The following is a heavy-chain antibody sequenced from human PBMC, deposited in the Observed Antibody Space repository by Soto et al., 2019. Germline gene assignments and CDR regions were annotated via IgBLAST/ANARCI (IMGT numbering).Heavy chain of an antibody. CDR3: ARDMFPVGYCSSTSCYSFDY. CDR1: GFTFSSYS. J-gene: IGHJ4*02. Sequence: GGSLRLSCAASGFTFSSYSMNWVRQAPGKGLEWVSSISSSSSYIYYADSVKGRFTISRDNAKNSLYLQMNSLRAEDTAVYYCARDMFPVGYCSSTSCYSFDYWGQGTLVTVSS. V-gene: IGHV3-21*01. CDR2: ISSSSSYI. D-gene: IGHD2-2*02.